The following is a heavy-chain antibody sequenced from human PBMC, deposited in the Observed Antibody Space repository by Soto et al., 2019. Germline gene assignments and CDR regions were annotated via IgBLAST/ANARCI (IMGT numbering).Heavy chain of an antibody. CDR1: GFALSTYW. V-gene: IGHV3-7*03. CDR3: ARDHLILPAHDFFYGSDV. D-gene: IGHD2-21*02. CDR2: IKQDGSVK. Sequence: GGSLRLSCEASGFALSTYWMSWVRQAPGKGLEWVANIKQDGSVKHYVDSVRGRFTISRDNAKNSLFLQMNSLSAEDTAVYYCARDHLILPAHDFFYGSDVWGRGATVTVS. J-gene: IGHJ6*02.